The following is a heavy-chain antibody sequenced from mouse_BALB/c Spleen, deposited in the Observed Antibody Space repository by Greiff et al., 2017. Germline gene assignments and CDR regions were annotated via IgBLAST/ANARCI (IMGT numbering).Heavy chain of an antibody. CDR3: ARPYYGYDGNWYFDV. CDR2: INPDSSTI. CDR1: GFDFSRYW. J-gene: IGHJ1*01. V-gene: IGHV4-1*02. Sequence: EVKLMESGGGLVQPGGSLKLSCAASGFDFSRYWMSWVRQAPGKGLEWIGEINPDSSTINYTPSLKDKFIISRDNAKNTLYLQMSKVRSEDTALYYCARPYYGYDGNWYFDVWGAGTTVTVSS. D-gene: IGHD2-2*01.